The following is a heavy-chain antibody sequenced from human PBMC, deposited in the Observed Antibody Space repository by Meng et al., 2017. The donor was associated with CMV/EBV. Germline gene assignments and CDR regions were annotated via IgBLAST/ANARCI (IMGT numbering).Heavy chain of an antibody. D-gene: IGHD1-14*01. Sequence: VQVQESGPGPVKPSQTLSLTCTVSGGSISSGDYYWSWIRQPPGKGLEWIGYIYYSGSTYYNPSLKSRVTISVDTSKNQFSLKLSSVTAADTAVYYCARVTSRVAGAFDYWGQGTLVTVSS. V-gene: IGHV4-30-4*08. CDR1: GGSISSGDYY. CDR2: IYYSGST. CDR3: ARVTSRVAGAFDY. J-gene: IGHJ4*02.